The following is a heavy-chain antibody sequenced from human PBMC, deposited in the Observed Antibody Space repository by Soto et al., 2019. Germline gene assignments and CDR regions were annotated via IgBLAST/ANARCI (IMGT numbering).Heavy chain of an antibody. J-gene: IGHJ6*02. Sequence: GGSLRLSCEVSGFIFSEYEFNWVRQAPGKGLEWVSYIGKNGRDIFDADSVKGRFSISRDDDKSTLYLEMINLRAEDTAVYYCVRDTGPMYYAMDAWGQGTMVTVYS. D-gene: IGHD2-8*01. CDR2: IGKNGRDI. V-gene: IGHV3-48*03. CDR1: GFIFSEYE. CDR3: VRDTGPMYYAMDA.